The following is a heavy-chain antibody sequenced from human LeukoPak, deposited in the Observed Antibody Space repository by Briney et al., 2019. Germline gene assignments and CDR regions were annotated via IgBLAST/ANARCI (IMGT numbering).Heavy chain of an antibody. CDR1: GYTFTSYY. J-gene: IGHJ1*01. CDR3: ARGRSIAARPGYFQH. CDR2: INPSGGST. Sequence: ASVKVSCKASGYTFTSYYMHWVRQAPGQGLEWMGIINPSGGSTSYAQKFQGRVTMTRDTSTSTIYMELNSLRSEDTAGYYCARGRSIAARPGYFQHWGQGTLVTVSS. V-gene: IGHV1-46*01. D-gene: IGHD6-6*01.